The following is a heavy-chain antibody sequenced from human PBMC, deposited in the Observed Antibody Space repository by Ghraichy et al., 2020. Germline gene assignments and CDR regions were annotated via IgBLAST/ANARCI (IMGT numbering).Heavy chain of an antibody. J-gene: IGHJ4*02. CDR1: GFTFSNAW. CDR2: IKTEGDGGTT. D-gene: IGHD3-10*01. V-gene: IGHV3-15*01. CDR3: TSNPELLWFRDLRN. Sequence: ESLNISCAASGFTFSNAWMSWVRQAPGKGLEWVGHIKTEGDGGTTDYAGPVKGRFTISRDDSKTTVYLQMNSLKTEDTAVYYCTSNPELLWFRDLRNWGQGTLVTVSS.